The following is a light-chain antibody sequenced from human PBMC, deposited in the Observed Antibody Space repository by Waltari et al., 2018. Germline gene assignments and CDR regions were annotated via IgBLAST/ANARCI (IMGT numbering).Light chain of an antibody. Sequence: QSVLTQPPSASGTPGHSVTLSRSGTYSNIGIIVSNWYQRPPAKPPKLLIYRNDQRPSGVPDRFSGSKSGSSASLAIGGLQSDDEADYYCAAWDDSLNGHWVFGGGTKVTVL. J-gene: IGLJ3*02. CDR3: AAWDDSLNGHWV. CDR1: YSNIGIIV. V-gene: IGLV1-44*01. CDR2: RND.